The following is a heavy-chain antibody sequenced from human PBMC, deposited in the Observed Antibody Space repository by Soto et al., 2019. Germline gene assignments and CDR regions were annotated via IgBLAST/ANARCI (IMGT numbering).Heavy chain of an antibody. J-gene: IGHJ4*02. V-gene: IGHV1-2*04. CDR3: ARGKFGHYYAFDY. CDR1: GYTFTVYY. Sequence: ASVKVSCKASGYTFTVYYMHWVLQAPGQGLEWMGWINPNSGGTNYAQKFQGWVTMTRDTSISTAYMELSRLRSDDTAVYYCARGKFGHYYAFDYWGQGTLVTVSS. CDR2: INPNSGGT. D-gene: IGHD3-10*01.